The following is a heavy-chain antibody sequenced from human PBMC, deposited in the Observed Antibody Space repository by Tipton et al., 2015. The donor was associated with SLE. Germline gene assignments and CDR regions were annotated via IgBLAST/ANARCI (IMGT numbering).Heavy chain of an antibody. J-gene: IGHJ4*01. CDR3: ARGGGIAVAGTPYFFDY. Sequence: TLSLTCTVSGASIAYYCWSWIRQPAGKGLEWIGRMCTSGNTNYNPSLKSRVTMSVDTSKNQFSLRLTSVTAADTAVYYCARGGGIAVAGTPYFFDYWGRGALVTVSS. V-gene: IGHV4-4*07. CDR2: MCTSGNT. D-gene: IGHD6-19*01. CDR1: GASIAYYC.